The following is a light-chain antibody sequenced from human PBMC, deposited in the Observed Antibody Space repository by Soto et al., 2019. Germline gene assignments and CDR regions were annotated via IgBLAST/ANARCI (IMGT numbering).Light chain of an antibody. CDR3: QQYNTWPYT. J-gene: IGKJ2*01. CDR2: GAS. Sequence: EIVMTQSPATLSVSPGERATLSCRASQSVSSNLDWYQQKPGQAPRLLIYGASTRATGIPARFSGSRSGTEFTLTISSLQSEDFAVYYCQQYNTWPYTFGQGTKLEIK. V-gene: IGKV3-15*01. CDR1: QSVSSN.